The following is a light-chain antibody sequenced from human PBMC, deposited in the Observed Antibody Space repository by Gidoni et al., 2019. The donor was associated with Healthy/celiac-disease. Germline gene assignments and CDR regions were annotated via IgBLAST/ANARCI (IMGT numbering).Light chain of an antibody. CDR2: DAS. J-gene: IGKJ1*01. Sequence: EVVLTQSPATLSVSPGDRATLSCRASQSVSSYLAWYQQKPGQAPRLLIYDASNRATGIPARFSGSGSGTDFTLTISSLEPEDFAVYYCQQRSHWPWTFGQGTKVEIK. CDR3: QQRSHWPWT. V-gene: IGKV3-11*01. CDR1: QSVSSY.